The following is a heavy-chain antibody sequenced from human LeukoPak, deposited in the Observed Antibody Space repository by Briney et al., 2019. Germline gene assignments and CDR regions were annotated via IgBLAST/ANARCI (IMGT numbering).Heavy chain of an antibody. D-gene: IGHD5-18*01. CDR3: ARGDTAMATPYFDY. V-gene: IGHV4-59*01. J-gene: IGHJ4*02. Sequence: PSETLSLTCTVSGGSISSYYWSWIRQPPGKGLESIGYIYYSGSTNYNPSLKSRVTISVDTSKNQFSLKLSSVTAADTAVYYCARGDTAMATPYFDYWGQGTLVTVSS. CDR2: IYYSGST. CDR1: GGSISSYY.